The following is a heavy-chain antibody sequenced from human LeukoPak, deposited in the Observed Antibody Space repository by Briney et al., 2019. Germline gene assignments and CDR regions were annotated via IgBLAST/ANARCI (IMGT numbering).Heavy chain of an antibody. D-gene: IGHD1-26*01. Sequence: GGSLRLSCAASGFTVSSNYMSWVRQAPGKGLEWVSVIYSGGSTYYADSVKGRFTISRHNSKNTLYLQMNSLRAEDTAVYYCARDLTPWIEHSGSYGRPVVDYWGQGTLVTVSS. CDR3: ARDLTPWIEHSGSYGRPVVDY. CDR1: GFTVSSNY. J-gene: IGHJ4*02. V-gene: IGHV3-53*04. CDR2: IYSGGST.